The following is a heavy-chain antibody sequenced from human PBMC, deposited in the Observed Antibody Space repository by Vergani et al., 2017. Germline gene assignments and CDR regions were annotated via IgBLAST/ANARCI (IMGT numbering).Heavy chain of an antibody. CDR2: IYYSGNT. CDR1: GGSINSGDYY. Sequence: QVQLQESGPGLVKPSQTLSLTCTVSGGSINSGDYYWSWIRQPPGKGLEWIGYIYYSGNTYYNPSLRSRVSISLDTSKNRFSLKLSSVTAADTAVYYCARDSPGDWFDPWGQGTLVTVSS. J-gene: IGHJ5*02. D-gene: IGHD2-21*01. CDR3: ARDSPGDWFDP. V-gene: IGHV4-30-4*08.